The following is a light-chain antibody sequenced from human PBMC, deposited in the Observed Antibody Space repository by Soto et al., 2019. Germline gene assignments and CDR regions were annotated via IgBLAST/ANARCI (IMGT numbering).Light chain of an antibody. V-gene: IGKV1-6*01. CDR2: ATS. CDR3: LQDYNYPLT. Sequence: IQMTQFPSSLSASVGDRVTITCRASQDIRSDLGWYQQRPGKAPNLLIYATSSLQSGVPSRFSGSGSGADFTLTISSLQPEDFATYYCLQDYNYPLTFGGGTKVDIK. CDR1: QDIRSD. J-gene: IGKJ4*01.